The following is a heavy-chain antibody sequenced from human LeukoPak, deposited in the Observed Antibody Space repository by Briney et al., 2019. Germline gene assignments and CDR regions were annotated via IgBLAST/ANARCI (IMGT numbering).Heavy chain of an antibody. CDR3: ARGYTAASAYAFDI. D-gene: IGHD6-13*01. CDR1: GYTFTSYD. CDR2: MNPNTGNT. Sequence: ASVTVSCKASGYTFTSYDFNWVRQATGQGLEWMGWMNPNTGNTGYAQKFQGRVTMTRNTSISTAYMELNSLRSEDTAVYYCARGYTAASAYAFDIWGQGTMVTVSS. V-gene: IGHV1-8*01. J-gene: IGHJ3*02.